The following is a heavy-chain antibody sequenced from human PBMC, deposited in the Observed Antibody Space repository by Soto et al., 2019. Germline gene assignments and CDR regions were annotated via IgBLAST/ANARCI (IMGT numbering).Heavy chain of an antibody. CDR1: GYTFSNYA. Sequence: GASVKVSCKASGYTFSNYAMHWVRQAPGQRLEWMGWINAGNGNTKYSQKFQGRISITRDTSASTAYMELSSLRSEDTAVYYCARDPRYYYDGSGKHGMDVWGQGTTVTVSS. D-gene: IGHD3-22*01. CDR3: ARDPRYYYDGSGKHGMDV. J-gene: IGHJ6*02. CDR2: INAGNGNT. V-gene: IGHV1-3*01.